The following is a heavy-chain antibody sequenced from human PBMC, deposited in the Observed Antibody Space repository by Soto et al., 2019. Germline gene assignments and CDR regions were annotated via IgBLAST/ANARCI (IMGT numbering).Heavy chain of an antibody. Sequence: TLSLTCTVSGGSISSYYWSWIRQPAGKGLEWIGRIYTSGSTNYNPSLKSRVTMSVDTSKNQFSLKLSSVTAADTAVYYCTRYGYYDILTGYHNWFDPWGQGTMVIV. CDR2: IYTSGST. V-gene: IGHV4-4*07. D-gene: IGHD3-9*01. CDR3: TRYGYYDILTGYHNWFDP. CDR1: GGSISSYY. J-gene: IGHJ5*02.